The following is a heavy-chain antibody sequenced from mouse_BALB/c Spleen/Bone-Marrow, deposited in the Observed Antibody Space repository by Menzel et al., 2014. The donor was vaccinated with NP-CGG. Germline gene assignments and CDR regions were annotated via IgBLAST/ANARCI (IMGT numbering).Heavy chain of an antibody. J-gene: IGHJ3*01. V-gene: IGHV1S41*01. CDR1: GYTFTSYW. D-gene: IGHD2-4*01. Sequence: DLVKPGASVKLSCKASGYTFTSYWINWIKQRPGQGLEWIGRIAPGSGSTYYNEMFKGKATLTVDTSSSTAYIQLSSLLSEDSAVYFCARGDDYDPFAYWGQGTLVTVSA. CDR2: IAPGSGST. CDR3: ARGDDYDPFAY.